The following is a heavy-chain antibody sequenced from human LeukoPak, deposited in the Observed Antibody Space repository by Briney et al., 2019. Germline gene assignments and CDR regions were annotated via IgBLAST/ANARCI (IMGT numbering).Heavy chain of an antibody. J-gene: IGHJ4*02. Sequence: SETLSLTCTVSGGSISSYYWSWIRQPPGKGLEWIGYMYYSGSTNYNPSLKSRVTISVDTSKNQFSLKLSSVTAADTAVYYCARDRDLTGGFDYWGQGTLVTVSS. CDR1: GGSISSYY. V-gene: IGHV4-59*01. CDR3: ARDRDLTGGFDY. CDR2: MYYSGST. D-gene: IGHD7-27*01.